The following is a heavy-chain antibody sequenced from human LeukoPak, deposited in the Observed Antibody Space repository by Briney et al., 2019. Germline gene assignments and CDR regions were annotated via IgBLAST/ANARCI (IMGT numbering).Heavy chain of an antibody. V-gene: IGHV4-34*01. CDR1: GGSFSGYY. CDR3: ARVKRFQGMLDY. Sequence: SETLSLTCAVYGGSFSGYYWGWIRQPPGKGLEWIGEINHSGSTNYNPSLKSRVTISVDTSKNQFSLKLSSVTAADTAVYYCARVKRFQGMLDYWGQGTLVTVSS. D-gene: IGHD3-3*01. J-gene: IGHJ4*02. CDR2: INHSGST.